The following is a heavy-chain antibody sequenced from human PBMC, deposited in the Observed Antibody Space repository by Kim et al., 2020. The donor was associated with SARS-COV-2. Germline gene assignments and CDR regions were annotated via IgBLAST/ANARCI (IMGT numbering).Heavy chain of an antibody. J-gene: IGHJ2*01. Sequence: SNPSLKSRVTISVDTSKNQFSLKLSSVTAADTAVYYCARGLRWKAWYFDLWGRGTLVTVSS. CDR3: ARGLRWKAWYFDL. V-gene: IGHV4-34*01. D-gene: IGHD4-17*01.